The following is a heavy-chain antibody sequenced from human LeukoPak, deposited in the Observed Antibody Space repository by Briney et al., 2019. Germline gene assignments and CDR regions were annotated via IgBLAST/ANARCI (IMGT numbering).Heavy chain of an antibody. CDR2: INPNSGGT. CDR1: GYTFTGYY. V-gene: IGHV1-2*04. CDR3: ARGDFIRLITMVRGVIPPDYYYYGMDV. D-gene: IGHD3-10*01. J-gene: IGHJ6*04. Sequence: ASVKVSCKASGYTFTGYYMHWVRQAPGQGLEWMGWINPNSGGTNYAQKFQGWVTMTRGTSISTAYMELSRLRSDDTAVYYCARGDFIRLITMVRGVIPPDYYYYGMDVWGKGTTVTVSS.